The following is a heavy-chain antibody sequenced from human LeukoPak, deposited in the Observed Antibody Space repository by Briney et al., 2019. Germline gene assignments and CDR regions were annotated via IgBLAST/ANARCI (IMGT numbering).Heavy chain of an antibody. CDR3: ARDQNVVVPAAMVTIFDY. CDR2: ISSSSSYI. V-gene: IGHV3-21*01. D-gene: IGHD2-2*01. CDR1: GFTFSSYS. Sequence: GGSLRLSCAASGFTFSSYSMNWVRQAPGKGLERVSSISSSSSYIYYADSVKGRFTISRDNAKNSLYLQMNSLRAEDAAVYYCARDQNVVVPAAMVTIFDYWGQGTLVTVSS. J-gene: IGHJ4*02.